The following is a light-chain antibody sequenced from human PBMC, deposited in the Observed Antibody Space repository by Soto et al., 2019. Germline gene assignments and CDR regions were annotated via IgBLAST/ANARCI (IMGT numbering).Light chain of an antibody. CDR1: SSDVGGYNY. V-gene: IGLV2-14*01. J-gene: IGLJ1*01. CDR2: DVS. CDR3: SSYASINTLV. Sequence: QSALTQPASVSGSPGQSITISCTGTSSDVGGYNYVSWYQQYPGKAPKLIIYDVSNRPSGVSDRFSGSKSDNTASLIISGLQPEDEADYYCSSYASINTLVFGTGTKLTVL.